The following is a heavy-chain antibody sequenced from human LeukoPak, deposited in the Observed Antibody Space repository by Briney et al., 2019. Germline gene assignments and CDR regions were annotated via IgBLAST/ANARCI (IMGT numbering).Heavy chain of an antibody. Sequence: ASVKVSCKASGYTFTGYYMHWVRQAPGQGLEWMGRINPYSGGTNYAQKFQGRVTMTRDTSISTAYMELSRLRSDDTAVYYCARGCPYYYDSSGYYHFDYWGQGTLVTVSS. V-gene: IGHV1-2*06. D-gene: IGHD3-22*01. CDR3: ARGCPYYYDSSGYYHFDY. CDR2: INPYSGGT. J-gene: IGHJ4*02. CDR1: GYTFTGYY.